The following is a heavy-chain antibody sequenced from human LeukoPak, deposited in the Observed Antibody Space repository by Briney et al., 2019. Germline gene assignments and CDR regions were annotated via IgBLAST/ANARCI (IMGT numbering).Heavy chain of an antibody. CDR2: INHSGSI. V-gene: IGHV4-34*01. CDR1: GGSLSGYY. CDR3: ATDYDFGSGPAH. D-gene: IGHD3-3*01. J-gene: IGHJ4*02. Sequence: PSETLSLTCAVYGGSLSGYYWSWIRHPPGKGLEGIGEINHSGSINYNPYHKSRVTISVDTSKSQFSLKLNSVTAADTAVYYCATDYDFGSGPAHWGQGTLVTVSS.